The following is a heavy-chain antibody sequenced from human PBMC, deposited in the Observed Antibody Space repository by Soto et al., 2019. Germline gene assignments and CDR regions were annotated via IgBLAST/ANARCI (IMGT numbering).Heavy chain of an antibody. Sequence: EVQLLESGGGLVQPGGSLRLSCAAFGFTFSSYAMSWVRQAPGKGLEWVSAISGSGGSTYYADSVKGRFTISRDNSKNTLYLQMNSLRAEDTAVYYCAKVEDYVWGSYRLPDYWGQGTLVTVSS. J-gene: IGHJ4*02. CDR2: ISGSGGST. V-gene: IGHV3-23*01. CDR1: GFTFSSYA. CDR3: AKVEDYVWGSYRLPDY. D-gene: IGHD3-16*02.